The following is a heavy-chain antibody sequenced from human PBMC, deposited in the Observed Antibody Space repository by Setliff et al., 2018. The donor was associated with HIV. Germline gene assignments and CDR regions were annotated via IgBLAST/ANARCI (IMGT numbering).Heavy chain of an antibody. CDR2: IYYTGST. V-gene: IGHV4-59*01. D-gene: IGHD3-3*01. Sequence: SETLSLTCTVSGGSISNYYWNWVRQPPGKGLEWIGYIYYTGSTNYDPSLKSRVTISLDTSKDQFSLKLSSVTAADTAIYYCARGDNYYYTSATCHNGLDCFEFWGQGTMVTVSS. CDR1: GGSISNYY. CDR3: ARGDNYYYTSATCHNGLDCFEF. J-gene: IGHJ3*01.